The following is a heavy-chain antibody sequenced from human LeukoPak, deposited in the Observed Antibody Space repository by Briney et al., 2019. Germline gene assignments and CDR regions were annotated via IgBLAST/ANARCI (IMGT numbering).Heavy chain of an antibody. J-gene: IGHJ6*04. CDR1: GGSISSSNW. CDR2: IYHSGST. Sequence: PSGTLSLTCAVSGGSISSSNWWSWVRRRPGKGLEWIGEIYHSGSTNYNPSLKSRVTISVDKSKNQFSLKLSSVTAADTAVYYCARGYYGSGSLWGMDVWGKGTTVTVSS. CDR3: ARGYYGSGSLWGMDV. D-gene: IGHD3-10*01. V-gene: IGHV4-4*02.